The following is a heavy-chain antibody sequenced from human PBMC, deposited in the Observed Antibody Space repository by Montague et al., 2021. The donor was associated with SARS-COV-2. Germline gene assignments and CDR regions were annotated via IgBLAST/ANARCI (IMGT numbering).Heavy chain of an antibody. D-gene: IGHD3-10*01. Sequence: SETLSLTCAVYGGSFSGYYWSWIRQPPEKGLEWIGEINQSGRTNNNPSLKSRVIISVDTSKNQFSLKLSSVTAADTAVYYCARRERSVWGVTVSTELDYWGQGILVIVSS. CDR1: GGSFSGYY. CDR3: ARRERSVWGVTVSTELDY. V-gene: IGHV4-34*01. J-gene: IGHJ4*02. CDR2: INQSGRT.